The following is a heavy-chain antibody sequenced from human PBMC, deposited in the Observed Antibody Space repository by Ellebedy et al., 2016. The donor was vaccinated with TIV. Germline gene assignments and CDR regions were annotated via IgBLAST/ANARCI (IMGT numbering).Heavy chain of an antibody. CDR3: ARDARFIDQQHNWFDP. J-gene: IGHJ5*02. Sequence: GGSLTLSCAASGFTFSDYYMIWIRQAPGTWLERVSYISISGSTIYYADSVKGRFTISRDNAKNSLSLLMNSLRAEDTAVYYCARDARFIDQQHNWFDPWGQGTLVTVSS. CDR2: ISISGSTI. V-gene: IGHV3-11*01. D-gene: IGHD2-2*01. CDR1: GFTFSDYY.